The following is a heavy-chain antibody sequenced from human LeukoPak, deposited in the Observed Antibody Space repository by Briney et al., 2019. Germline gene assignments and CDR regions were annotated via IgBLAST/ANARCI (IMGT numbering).Heavy chain of an antibody. CDR2: ISYSGTT. J-gene: IGHJ4*02. V-gene: IGHV4-59*11. D-gene: IGHD1-1*01. CDR3: ARIVGGTNWYYFDF. CDR1: GGSISGHY. Sequence: SETLSLTCTVSGGSISGHYWSWIRRPPGKGLEYVGYISYSGTTNYSPFLKSRLTLSVDTSKNQFSLRLSSVTAADTAVYYCARIVGGTNWYYFDFWGQGTLVTVSS.